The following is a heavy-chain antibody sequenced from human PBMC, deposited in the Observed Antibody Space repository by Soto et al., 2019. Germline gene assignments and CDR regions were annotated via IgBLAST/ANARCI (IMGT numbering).Heavy chain of an antibody. V-gene: IGHV3-48*01. CDR3: ARHPERIAQIGWFDP. Sequence: EVQLVESGGGLVQPGGSLRLSCAASGFTFSSYSMNWVRQAPGKGLEWVSYISSSSSTIYYADSVKGRSTISRDNAKNSLYLQMNSLRAEDTAVYYCARHPERIAQIGWFDPWGQGTLVTVSS. D-gene: IGHD6-13*01. CDR1: GFTFSSYS. J-gene: IGHJ5*02. CDR2: ISSSSSTI.